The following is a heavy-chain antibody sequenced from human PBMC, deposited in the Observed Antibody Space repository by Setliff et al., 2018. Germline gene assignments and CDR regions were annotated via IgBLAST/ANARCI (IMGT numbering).Heavy chain of an antibody. D-gene: IGHD3-22*01. CDR1: GFTFSNAW. Sequence: GGSLRLSCAASGFTFSNAWMSWVRQAPGKGLEWVGQIKRKTDGETTDYAAPVKGRFTISRDDSKNTLYLQMNSLKTEDTAVYYCAADTFDSNAQAFDYWGQGTLVTVSS. V-gene: IGHV3-15*01. CDR3: AADTFDSNAQAFDY. CDR2: IKRKTDGETT. J-gene: IGHJ4*02.